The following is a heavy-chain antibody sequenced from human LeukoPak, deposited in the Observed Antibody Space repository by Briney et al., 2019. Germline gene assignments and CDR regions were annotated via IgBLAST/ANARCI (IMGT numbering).Heavy chain of an antibody. D-gene: IGHD6-13*01. CDR1: GWSFSGYY. V-gene: IGHV4-34*01. CDR3: AGGADSSPPTAHDY. Sequence: PSETLSLTCAVYGWSFSGYYWSWVRQPPGKGLEWIGEINHSGSTKYNPALESRVSISVDTSTNHFSLKQRSVTAADTAADYCAGGADSSPPTAHDYWGQGTLVTVSS. J-gene: IGHJ4*02. CDR2: INHSGST.